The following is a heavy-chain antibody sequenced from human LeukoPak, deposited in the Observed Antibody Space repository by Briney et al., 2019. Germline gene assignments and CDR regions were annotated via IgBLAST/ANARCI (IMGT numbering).Heavy chain of an antibody. CDR3: ARDFSFRSGIVGATCLGY. CDR2: IIPIFGTA. Sequence: SVKVSCKASGGTFSSYAISWVRQAPGQGLEWMGGIIPIFGTANYAQKFQGRVTITADESTSTAYMELSSLRSEDTAVYYCARDFSFRSGIVGATCLGYWGQGTLVTVSS. J-gene: IGHJ4*02. V-gene: IGHV1-69*13. D-gene: IGHD1-26*01. CDR1: GGTFSSYA.